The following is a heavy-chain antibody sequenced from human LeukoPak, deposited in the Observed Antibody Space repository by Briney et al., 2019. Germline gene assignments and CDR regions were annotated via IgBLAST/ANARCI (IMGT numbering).Heavy chain of an antibody. CDR3: ARHYGP. V-gene: IGHV4-39*01. CDR1: GLTFSSHW. J-gene: IGHJ4*02. CDR2: IYYSGST. Sequence: PGGSLRLSCAASGLTFSSHWMHWVRQAPGKGLEWIGGIYYSGSTYYNPSLKSRVTISVDTSKNQFSLKLNSVTATDTAVYYCARHYGPWGQGTLVTVSS. D-gene: IGHD3-10*01.